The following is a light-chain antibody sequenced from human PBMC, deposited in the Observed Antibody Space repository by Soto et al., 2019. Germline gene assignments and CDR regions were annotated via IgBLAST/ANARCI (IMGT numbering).Light chain of an antibody. Sequence: QSALTQPPSVSGSPGQSVTISCTGTSTDFVSYNRVSWYQQPPGTAPKLMIYEVSKRPSGVPDRFSGSKSDNTASLTISGLQAADEADYYCSLYTSENAYVFGTGTQLTVL. J-gene: IGLJ1*01. CDR1: STDFVSYNR. CDR3: SLYTSENAYV. V-gene: IGLV2-18*01. CDR2: EVS.